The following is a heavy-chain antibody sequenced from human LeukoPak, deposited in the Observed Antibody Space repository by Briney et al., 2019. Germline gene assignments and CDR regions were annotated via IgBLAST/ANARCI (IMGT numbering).Heavy chain of an antibody. D-gene: IGHD2-15*01. J-gene: IGHJ3*02. CDR3: AKSAGMTPISLGAFDI. Sequence: GGSLRLSCAASGFTFSSYAMSWVRQAPGKGLEWVSAISGSGGSTYYAGSVKGRFTISRDNSKNTLYLQMNSLRAEDTAVHYCAKSAGMTPISLGAFDIWGQGTMDTVSS. CDR2: ISGSGGST. V-gene: IGHV3-23*01. CDR1: GFTFSSYA.